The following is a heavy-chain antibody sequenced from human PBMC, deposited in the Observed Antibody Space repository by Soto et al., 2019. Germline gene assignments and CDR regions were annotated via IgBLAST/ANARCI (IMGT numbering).Heavy chain of an antibody. Sequence: GGSLRLSCAASGFTFSSYWMSWVRQAPGKGLEWVANIKQDGSEKYYVDSVKGRFTISRDNAKNSLYLQMNSLRAEDAAVYYCERGGGYSYGYGVFDIWGQGTMVTVSS. J-gene: IGHJ3*02. V-gene: IGHV3-7*03. CDR2: IKQDGSEK. CDR1: GFTFSSYW. CDR3: ERGGGYSYGYGVFDI. D-gene: IGHD5-18*01.